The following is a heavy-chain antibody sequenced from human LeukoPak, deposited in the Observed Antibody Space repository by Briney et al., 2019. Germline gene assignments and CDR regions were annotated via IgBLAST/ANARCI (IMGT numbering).Heavy chain of an antibody. CDR1: GGSISSSSYY. CDR2: IYYSGST. D-gene: IGHD2-2*02. CDR3: ARRPSSTSCYKRACGAFDI. V-gene: IGHV4-39*01. J-gene: IGHJ3*02. Sequence: SETLSLTCTVSGGSISSSSYYWGWMRQPPGKGLEWRGCIYYSGSTYYNPSLKSRVTISVDTSKNQFSLKLISVTAADAAVYCCARRPSSTSCYKRACGAFDIWGQGTMVTVSS.